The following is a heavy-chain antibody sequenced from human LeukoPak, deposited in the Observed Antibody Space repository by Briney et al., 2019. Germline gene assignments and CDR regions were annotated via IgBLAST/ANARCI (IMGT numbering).Heavy chain of an antibody. J-gene: IGHJ6*02. CDR3: AKGSFSPYYYYGMDV. CDR1: GFTFSSYG. CDR2: ISYDGSNK. D-gene: IGHD1-26*01. Sequence: GGSLGLSCAASGFTFSSYGMHWVRQAPGKGLEWVAVISYDGSNKYYADSVKGRFTISRDNSKNTLYLQMNSLRAEDTAVYYCAKGSFSPYYYYGMDVWGQGTTVTVSS. V-gene: IGHV3-30*18.